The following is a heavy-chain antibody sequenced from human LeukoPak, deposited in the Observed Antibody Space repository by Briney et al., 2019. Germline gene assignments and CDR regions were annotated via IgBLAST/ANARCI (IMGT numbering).Heavy chain of an antibody. CDR3: AREPPYSSSWNAPRYYYYYMDV. CDR1: GFTFSSYS. Sequence: PGGSLRLSCAASGFTFSSYSMNWVRQAPGKGLEWVSYISSSSSTIYYADSVKGRFTISRDNAKNSLYLQMNSLRAEDTAVYYCAREPPYSSSWNAPRYYYYYMDVWGKGTTVTVSS. D-gene: IGHD6-13*01. CDR2: ISSSSSTI. J-gene: IGHJ6*03. V-gene: IGHV3-48*01.